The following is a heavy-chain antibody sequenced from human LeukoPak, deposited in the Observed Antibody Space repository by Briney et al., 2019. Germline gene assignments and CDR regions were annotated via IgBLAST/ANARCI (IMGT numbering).Heavy chain of an antibody. CDR3: PRKYARSGSYYVSWFHP. CDR2: INHSGST. D-gene: IGHD3-10*01. V-gene: IGHV4-34*01. CDR1: GGSFSGYY. Sequence: SQTLSLTCAVYGGSFSGYYWSWIRQPPGKGLEWIVEINHSGSTNYNPSLKSRVSISLVTSKNQFSLKLSSVTAADTAVYYWPRKYARSGSYYVSWFHPGGEGTLVTVS. J-gene: IGHJ5*02.